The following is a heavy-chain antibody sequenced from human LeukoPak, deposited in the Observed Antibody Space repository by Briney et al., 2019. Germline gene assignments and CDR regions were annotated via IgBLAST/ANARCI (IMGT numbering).Heavy chain of an antibody. CDR3: ARGMVVAARDWFDP. J-gene: IGHJ5*02. D-gene: IGHD2-15*01. CDR1: GYTFTSSD. CDR2: MNPNSGNT. V-gene: IGHV1-8*01. Sequence: EASVKVSCKASGYTFTSSDINWVRQATGQGLEWMGWMNPNSGNTGYAQKFQGRVTMTRNTSISTAYMELSSLRSEDTAVYYCARGMVVAARDWFDPWGQGTLVTVSS.